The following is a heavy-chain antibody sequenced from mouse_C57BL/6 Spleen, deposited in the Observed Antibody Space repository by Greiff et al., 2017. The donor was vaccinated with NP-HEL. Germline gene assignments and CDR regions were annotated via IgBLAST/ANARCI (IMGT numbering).Heavy chain of an antibody. CDR3: ARGRVWDSEYYGSSYFDY. J-gene: IGHJ2*01. CDR2: IYPGDGDT. D-gene: IGHD1-1*01. Sequence: LQESGAELVKPGASVKISCKASGYAFRSYWLHWVKQRPGKGLAWIGQIYPGDGDTKYNGKFKGKATLTADKSSRTAYMQLSSLTSEDSAVYFCARGRVWDSEYYGSSYFDYWGQGTTLTVSS. CDR1: GYAFRSYW. V-gene: IGHV1-80*01.